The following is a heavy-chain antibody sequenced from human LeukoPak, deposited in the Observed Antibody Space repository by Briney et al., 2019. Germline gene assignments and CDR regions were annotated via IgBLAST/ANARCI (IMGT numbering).Heavy chain of an antibody. CDR2: ISDRGTTT. Sequence: GGSLRLSCAASGFTFSVFAMSWVRQAPGKGLEWVSAISDRGTTTYYTDSVRGRFSISRDNSRNTLFLQMNILRAEDTAIYYCAKERRYYDSSGYYYFDYWGQGTLVTVSS. D-gene: IGHD3-22*01. CDR3: AKERRYYDSSGYYYFDY. CDR1: GFTFSVFA. V-gene: IGHV3-23*01. J-gene: IGHJ4*02.